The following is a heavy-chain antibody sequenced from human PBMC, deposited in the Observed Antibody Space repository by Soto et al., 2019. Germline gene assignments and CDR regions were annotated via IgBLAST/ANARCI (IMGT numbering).Heavy chain of an antibody. J-gene: IGHJ5*02. CDR2: IYYSGST. Sequence: PSETLSLTCTVSCGSISSYYWSWIRQPPGKGLEWIGYIYYSGSTNYNPSLKSRVTISVDTSKNQFSLKLSSVTAADTAVYYCARLWFGELLVSWFDPWGQGTLVTVSS. V-gene: IGHV4-59*08. CDR1: CGSISSYY. CDR3: ARLWFGELLVSWFDP. D-gene: IGHD3-10*01.